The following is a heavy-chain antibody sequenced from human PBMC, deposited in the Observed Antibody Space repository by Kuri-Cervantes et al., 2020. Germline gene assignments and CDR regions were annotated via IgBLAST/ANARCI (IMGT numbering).Heavy chain of an antibody. CDR3: ARDPTYYDFWSGYGYGPEAFDI. CDR1: GYTFTGYY. V-gene: IGHV1-69*13. CDR2: IIPIFGTA. D-gene: IGHD3-3*01. J-gene: IGHJ3*02. Sequence: SVKVSCKASGYTFTGYYMHWVRQAPGQGLEWMGGIIPIFGTANYAQKFQGRVTITADESTSTAYMELSSLRSEDTAVYYCARDPTYYDFWSGYGYGPEAFDIWGQGTMVTVSS.